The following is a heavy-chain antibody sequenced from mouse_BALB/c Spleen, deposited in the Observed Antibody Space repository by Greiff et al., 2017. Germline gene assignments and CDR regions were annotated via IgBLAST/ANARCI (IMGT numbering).Heavy chain of an antibody. Sequence: EVHLVESGGGLVQPGGSLRLSCATSGFTFTDYYMSWVRQPPGKALEWLGFIRNKANGYTTEYSASVKGRFTISRDNSQSILYLQMNTLRAEDSATYYCARLYYGYGAYWGQGTLVTVSA. CDR1: GFTFTDYY. D-gene: IGHD1-2*01. J-gene: IGHJ3*01. CDR3: ARLYYGYGAY. V-gene: IGHV7-3*02. CDR2: IRNKANGYTT.